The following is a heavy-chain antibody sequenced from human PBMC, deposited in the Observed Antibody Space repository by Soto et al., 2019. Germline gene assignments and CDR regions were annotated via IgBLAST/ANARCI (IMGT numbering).Heavy chain of an antibody. D-gene: IGHD2-15*01. CDR1: GASISSLY. CDR3: ASGGWSMDV. CDR2: IHYSGST. V-gene: IGHV4-59*11. J-gene: IGHJ6*02. Sequence: SETLSLTCTISGASISSLYWSWVRQPPGKGLEWIGYIHYSGSTNYNPSLKSRVTILVDTSKNQFSLRLSSVTAADTAVYYCASGGWSMDVWGQGTTVTVSS.